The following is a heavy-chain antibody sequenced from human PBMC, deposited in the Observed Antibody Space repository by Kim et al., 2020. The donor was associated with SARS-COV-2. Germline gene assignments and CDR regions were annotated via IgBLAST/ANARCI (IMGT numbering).Heavy chain of an antibody. D-gene: IGHD5-12*01. J-gene: IGHJ6*02. Sequence: ASVKVSCKASGYTFTSYGISWVRQAPGQGLEWMGWISAYNGNTNYAQKLQGRVTMTTDTSTSTAYMELRSLRSDDTAVYYCARDHPGDIVATISYYYYGMDVWGQGTTVTVSS. CDR2: ISAYNGNT. V-gene: IGHV1-18*04. CDR3: ARDHPGDIVATISYYYYGMDV. CDR1: GYTFTSYG.